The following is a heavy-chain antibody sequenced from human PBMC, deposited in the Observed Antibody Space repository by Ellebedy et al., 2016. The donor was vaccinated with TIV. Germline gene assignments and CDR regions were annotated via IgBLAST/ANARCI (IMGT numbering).Heavy chain of an antibody. CDR1: GYSFTNYY. CDR2: INPKSGGT. D-gene: IGHD3-22*01. Sequence: AASVKVSCKASGYSFTNYYMHWVRQAPGQGLEWMGWINPKSGGTNFAQKFQGRVTLTTDTSFSTAYMDLRSLKSDDTAVYFCTRGAADSGTDWFDPWGQGTLVAVSS. J-gene: IGHJ5*02. CDR3: TRGAADSGTDWFDP. V-gene: IGHV1-2*02.